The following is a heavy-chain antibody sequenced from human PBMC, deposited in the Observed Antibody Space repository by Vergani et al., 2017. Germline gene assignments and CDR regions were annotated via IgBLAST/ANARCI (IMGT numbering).Heavy chain of an antibody. D-gene: IGHD3-10*01. Sequence: EVQLVESGGGLVKPGGSLRLSCAASGFTFSSYSMNWVRQAPGKGLEWVSSISSSSSYIYYADSVKGRFTICRDNAKNSLYLQMNSLRAEDTAVYYCARDSSYYGSGSYPYYYYYGMDVWGQGTTVTVSS. CDR2: ISSSSSYI. CDR1: GFTFSSYS. V-gene: IGHV3-21*01. CDR3: ARDSSYYGSGSYPYYYYYGMDV. J-gene: IGHJ6*02.